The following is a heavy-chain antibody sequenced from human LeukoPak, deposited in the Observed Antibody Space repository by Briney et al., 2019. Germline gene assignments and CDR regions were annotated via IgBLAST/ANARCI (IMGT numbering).Heavy chain of an antibody. J-gene: IGHJ5*02. Sequence: GASVKVSCKASGGTFSSYAISWVRQAPGQGLEWMGWINPNSGGINYAQKFQGRVTMTRDTSISTAYMELSRLRSDDTAVYYCARAPYDILTGYYYNWFDPWGQGTLVTVSS. CDR1: GGTFSSYA. CDR3: ARAPYDILTGYYYNWFDP. V-gene: IGHV1-2*02. CDR2: INPNSGGI. D-gene: IGHD3-9*01.